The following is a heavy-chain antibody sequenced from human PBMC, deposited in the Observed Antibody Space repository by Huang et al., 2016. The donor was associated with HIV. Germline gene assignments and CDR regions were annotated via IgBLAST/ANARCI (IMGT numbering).Heavy chain of an antibody. D-gene: IGHD6-6*01. CDR3: VRVWYIAALPYCDY. Sequence: QVQLVQSGAEVRKPGASVKVSCEASGYSFASYDINWVRQATGQGLEWVGGMNSNIGKTGYAEKFQGRVTMTRNTSISTAYMELGSLRSEDTAKYFCVRVWYIAALPYCDYWGQGTLVTVSS. V-gene: IGHV1-8*01. J-gene: IGHJ4*02. CDR2: MNSNIGKT. CDR1: GYSFASYD.